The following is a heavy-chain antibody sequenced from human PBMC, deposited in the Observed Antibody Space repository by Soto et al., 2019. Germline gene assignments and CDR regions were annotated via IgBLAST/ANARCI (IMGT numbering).Heavy chain of an antibody. Sequence: ASVTVSCQASGYTFTGYYMHLVRQAPGQGLEWMGWINPNSGGTNYAQKFQGWVTMTRDTSISTAYMELSRLRSDDTAVYYCARDSGSYRAPAYYYYGMDVWGQGTTVTVSS. D-gene: IGHD1-26*01. V-gene: IGHV1-2*04. CDR3: ARDSGSYRAPAYYYYGMDV. J-gene: IGHJ6*02. CDR1: GYTFTGYY. CDR2: INPNSGGT.